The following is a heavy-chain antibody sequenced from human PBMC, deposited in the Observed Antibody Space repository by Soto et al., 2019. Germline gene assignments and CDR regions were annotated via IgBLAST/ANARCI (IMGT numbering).Heavy chain of an antibody. J-gene: IGHJ4*02. V-gene: IGHV1-3*05. D-gene: IGHD7-27*01. Sequence: QVQLVQSGAEEKKPGASVKISCKASGYAFSSYDIHWVRQAPGQRLEWMGWINAGNGNTRYSQNFQGRITFSRDTAATTAYMELRSLRSEDTAVYYWARALIYCPNSQADYWGQGTLVTVSS. CDR3: ARALIYCPNSQADY. CDR2: INAGNGNT. CDR1: GYAFSSYD.